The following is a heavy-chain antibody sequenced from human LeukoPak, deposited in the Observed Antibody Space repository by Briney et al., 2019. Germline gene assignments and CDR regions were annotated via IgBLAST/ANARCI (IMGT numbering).Heavy chain of an antibody. J-gene: IGHJ4*02. CDR3: ARYLEASSGLY. CDR1: GYTFTGYY. V-gene: IGHV1-2*06. D-gene: IGHD3-22*01. Sequence: VASVTVSCKASGYTFTGYYMHWVRQAPGQGLEWMGRINPNSGGTNYAQKFQGRVTMTRDTSISTAYMELSRLRSDDTAVYYCARYLEASSGLYWGQGTLVTVSS. CDR2: INPNSGGT.